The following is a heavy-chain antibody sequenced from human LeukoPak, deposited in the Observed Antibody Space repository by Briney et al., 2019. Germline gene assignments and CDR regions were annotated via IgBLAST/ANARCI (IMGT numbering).Heavy chain of an antibody. CDR3: TTGLQLVLDYFDY. Sequence: GGSLRLSCAASGFTFSSYSMNWVRQAPGKGLEWVGRIKSKTDGGTTDYAAPVKGRFTISRDDSKNTLYLQMNSLKTEDTAVYYCTTGLQLVLDYFDYWGQGTLVTVSS. CDR2: IKSKTDGGTT. CDR1: GFTFSSYS. J-gene: IGHJ4*02. D-gene: IGHD6-13*01. V-gene: IGHV3-15*01.